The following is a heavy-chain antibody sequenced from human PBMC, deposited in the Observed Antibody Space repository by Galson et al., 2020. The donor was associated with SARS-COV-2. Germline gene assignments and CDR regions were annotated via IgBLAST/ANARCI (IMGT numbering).Heavy chain of an antibody. CDR1: GFTFSSYG. V-gene: IGHV3-33*01. D-gene: IGHD5-12*01. CDR2: IWYDGSNK. Sequence: GGSLRLSCAASGFTFSSYGMHWVRQAPGKGLEWVAVIWYDGSNKYYADSVKGRFTISRDNSKNTLYLQMNSLRAEDTAVYYCGTGGATIRGHIDYWGQGTLVTVSS. J-gene: IGHJ4*02. CDR3: GTGGATIRGHIDY.